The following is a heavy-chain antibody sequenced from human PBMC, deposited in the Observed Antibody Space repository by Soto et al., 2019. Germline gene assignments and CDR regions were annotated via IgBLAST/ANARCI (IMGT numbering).Heavy chain of an antibody. CDR3: ARGGDYEGFDY. CDR2: IYYSGYT. D-gene: IGHD4-17*01. V-gene: IGHV4-31*03. J-gene: IGHJ4*02. Sequence: QVQLQESGPGLVKPSQTLSLTCTVSDGSISSGGYYWSWIRQHPGKGLEWIGNIYYSGYTYYNPSLKGRVTISVDTCKNPSSLKLSSVTAADTAVYYCARGGDYEGFDYWGQGTLVTVSS. CDR1: DGSISSGGYY.